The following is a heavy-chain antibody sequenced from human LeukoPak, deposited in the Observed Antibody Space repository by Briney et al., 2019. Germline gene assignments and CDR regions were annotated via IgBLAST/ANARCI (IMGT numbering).Heavy chain of an antibody. J-gene: IGHJ4*02. CDR2: TSSSDAGT. V-gene: IGHV3-23*01. CDR3: AKAPVTSCRGAYCYPFDY. D-gene: IGHD2-21*01. CDR1: GFTLSIYA. Sequence: GGSLRLSCAASGFTLSIYAMSWVRQAPGKGLEWVSATSSSDAGTYYADSVRSRFTISRDNSKNTLYLQMNSLRAEDAAVYYCAKAPVTSCRGAYCYPFDYWGQGTLVTVSS.